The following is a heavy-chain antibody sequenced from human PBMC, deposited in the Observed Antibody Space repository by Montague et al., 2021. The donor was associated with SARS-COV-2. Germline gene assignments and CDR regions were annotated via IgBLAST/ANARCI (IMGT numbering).Heavy chain of an antibody. CDR1: GDSVSSNSVS. CDR3: TRAVGGVQDY. V-gene: IGHV6-1*01. Sequence: CAISGDSVSSNSVSWNWIRQSPSRGLEWLRRTYYRSKWSNEYALSVKSRITITPDTSKNQLSLQLTSVTPEDTAVYYCTRAVGGVQDYWGQGSLVTVSS. CDR2: TYYRSKWSN. D-gene: IGHD3-16*01. J-gene: IGHJ4*02.